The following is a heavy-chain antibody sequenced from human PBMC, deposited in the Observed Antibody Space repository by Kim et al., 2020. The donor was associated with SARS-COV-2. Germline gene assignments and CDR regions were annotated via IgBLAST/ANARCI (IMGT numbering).Heavy chain of an antibody. CDR3: ARYYDFWSGSERPPLIYGMDV. V-gene: IGHV1-69*13. Sequence: SVKVSCKASGGTFSSYAISWVRQAPGQGLEWMGGIIPIFGTANYAQKFQGRVTITADESTSTAYMELSSLRSEDTAVYYCARYYDFWSGSERPPLIYGMDVWGQGTTVTVSS. D-gene: IGHD3-3*01. CDR1: GGTFSSYA. CDR2: IIPIFGTA. J-gene: IGHJ6*02.